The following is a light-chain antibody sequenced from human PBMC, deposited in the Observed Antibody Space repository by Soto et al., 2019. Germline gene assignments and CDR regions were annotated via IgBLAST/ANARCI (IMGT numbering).Light chain of an antibody. CDR2: DAS. V-gene: IGKV3-20*01. J-gene: IGKJ1*01. CDR3: HQHASSPWT. CDR1: QSVSSTY. Sequence: EIVLTQSPGTLSLSPGERATLSCRASQSVSSTYLAWYQQKPGQAPRLLIYDASTRAAGIPDRFSGSGSGTDFTLTISRLEAADFAVYYCHQHASSPWTFGQGAKVEIK.